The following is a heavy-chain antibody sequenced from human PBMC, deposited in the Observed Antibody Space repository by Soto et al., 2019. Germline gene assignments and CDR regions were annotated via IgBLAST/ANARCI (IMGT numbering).Heavy chain of an antibody. CDR1: GFTFSSYA. J-gene: IGHJ4*02. D-gene: IGHD2-15*01. Sequence: GGSLRLSCAASGFTFSSYAMSWVRQAPGKGLEWVSAISGSSGSTYYADSVKGRFTISRDNSKNTLYLQMNSLRAEDTAVYYCAKDLGYCSGGSCYGDYWGQGTLVTVSS. V-gene: IGHV3-23*01. CDR3: AKDLGYCSGGSCYGDY. CDR2: ISGSSGST.